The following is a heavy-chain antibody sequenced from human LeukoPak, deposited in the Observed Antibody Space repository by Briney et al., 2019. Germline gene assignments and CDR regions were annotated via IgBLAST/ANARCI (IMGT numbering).Heavy chain of an antibody. CDR3: ARDHSGYDKAPGY. CDR2: ISSSSSYI. V-gene: IGHV3-21*01. CDR1: GFTFSSYS. Sequence: PGGSLRLSCAASGFTFSSYSMNWVRQAPGKGLEWVSSISSSSSYIYYADSVKGRFTISRDNAKNSLYLQMNSLRAEDTAVYYCARDHSGYDKAPGYWGQGTLVTVSS. J-gene: IGHJ4*02. D-gene: IGHD5-12*01.